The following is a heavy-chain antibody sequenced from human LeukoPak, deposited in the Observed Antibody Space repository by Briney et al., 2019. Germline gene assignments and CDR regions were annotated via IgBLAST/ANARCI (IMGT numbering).Heavy chain of an antibody. D-gene: IGHD4-17*01. V-gene: IGHV3-53*01. CDR1: GFTVSSNY. CDR2: IYSGGST. J-gene: IGHJ4*02. CDR3: ARVPTTVTAVYFDY. Sequence: GGSLRLSCAASGFTVSSNYMSWVRQAPGKGLEWVSVIYSGGSTYCADSVKGRFTISRDNSKNTLYLQMNSLRAEDTAVYYCARVPTTVTAVYFDYWGQGTLVTVSS.